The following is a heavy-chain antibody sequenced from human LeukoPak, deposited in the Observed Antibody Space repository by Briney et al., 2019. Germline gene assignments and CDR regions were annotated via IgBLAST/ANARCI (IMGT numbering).Heavy chain of an antibody. CDR2: IYDSGNE. CDR1: GGSISTSAFY. D-gene: IGHD2-21*01. J-gene: IGHJ6*03. Sequence: PSETLSLTCTVSGGSISTSAFYWGWIRQPPGKGLEWIGSIYDSGNEFYNPSLKSRVTISADTSKNQFSLKLNSVTAADTAVYYCAYSTYYYYTDVWGKGTTVTVSS. CDR3: AYSTYYYYTDV. V-gene: IGHV4-39*07.